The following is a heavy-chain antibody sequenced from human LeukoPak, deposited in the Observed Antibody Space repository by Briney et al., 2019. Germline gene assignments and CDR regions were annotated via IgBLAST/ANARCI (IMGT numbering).Heavy chain of an antibody. J-gene: IGHJ3*02. CDR2: ISSSGYTI. CDR3: ARYCSSTSCYTPSNVYDI. CDR1: GFTFSDYY. D-gene: IGHD2-2*02. V-gene: IGHV3-11*04. Sequence: GGSLRLSCAASGFTFSDYYMSWIRQAPGKGLEWLSYISSSGYTIYYADSVKGRFTISRDNANNSLYLQMNSLRAEDTAVYYCARYCSSTSCYTPSNVYDIWGQGTMVTVSS.